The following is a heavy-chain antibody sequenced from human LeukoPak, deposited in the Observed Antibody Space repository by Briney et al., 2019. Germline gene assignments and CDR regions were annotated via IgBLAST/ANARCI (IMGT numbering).Heavy chain of an antibody. D-gene: IGHD2-2*01. CDR1: GYIFTGYY. CDR2: INPNSGGT. V-gene: IGHV1-2*02. CDR3: ARVPAYPTMVDY. Sequence: ASVKVSCKASGYIFTGYYMHWLRQAPGQRLEWMGWINPNSGGTNYAQKFQGRVTMTRDTSISTAYMELSRVRSDDTAVYYCARVPAYPTMVDYWGQGTLVTVSS. J-gene: IGHJ4*02.